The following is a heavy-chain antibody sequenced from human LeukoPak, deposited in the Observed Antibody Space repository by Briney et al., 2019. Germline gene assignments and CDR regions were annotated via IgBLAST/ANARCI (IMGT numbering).Heavy chain of an antibody. CDR1: GDSVSSNSAA. J-gene: IGHJ1*01. Sequence: SQTLSLTFAISGDSVSSNSAAWNWIRQSPSRALEWLGRTYYRSKWYNDYVVSVKSRITINPDTSKNQISLQLNSVTPEDTAVYYCARGYLGYTSGWYLHWGQGTLVTVSS. CDR2: TYYRSKWYN. CDR3: ARGYLGYTSGWYLH. D-gene: IGHD6-19*01. V-gene: IGHV6-1*01.